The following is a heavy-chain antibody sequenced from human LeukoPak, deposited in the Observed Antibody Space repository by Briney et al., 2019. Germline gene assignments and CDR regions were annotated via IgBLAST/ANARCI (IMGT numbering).Heavy chain of an antibody. CDR3: ARGGVVPAATQYYYYGMDV. D-gene: IGHD2-2*01. V-gene: IGHV3-30*04. CDR2: ISYDGSNK. CDR1: GFTFSSYA. J-gene: IGHJ6*02. Sequence: PGRSLRLSCAASGFTFSSYAMHWVRQAPGKGLEWVAVISYDGSNKYYADSVKGRFTISRDNSKNTLYLQMNSLRAEDTAVYYCARGGVVPAATQYYYYGMDVWGQGTTVTVSS.